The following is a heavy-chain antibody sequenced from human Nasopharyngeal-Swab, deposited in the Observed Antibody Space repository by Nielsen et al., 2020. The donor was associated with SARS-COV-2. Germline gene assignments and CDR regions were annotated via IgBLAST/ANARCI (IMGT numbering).Heavy chain of an antibody. CDR1: GYTFTSYY. D-gene: IGHD3-16*02. J-gene: IGHJ5*02. CDR2: IIPSGGSK. CDR3: ARGFFGRLGELSFGYGDYGWFDP. V-gene: IGHV1-46*01. Sequence: ASVKVSCKASGYTFTSYYMHWVRQAPGQGLEWMGIIIPSGGSKSHAQKFQGRVTMTRDTSTSPVYMELSSLRFEDTAVYYCARGFFGRLGELSFGYGDYGWFDPWGQGTLVTVSS.